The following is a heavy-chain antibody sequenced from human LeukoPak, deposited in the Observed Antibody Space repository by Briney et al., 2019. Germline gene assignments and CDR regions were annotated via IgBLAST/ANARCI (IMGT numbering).Heavy chain of an antibody. CDR2: IIPIFGTA. D-gene: IGHD1-26*01. Sequence: SVKVSCKASGGTFSSYAISWVRQAPGQGLEWIGRIIPIFGTANYAQKFQGRVTITTDESTSTAYMELSSLRSEDTAVYYCARVGGATEYYFDYWGQGTLVTVSS. V-gene: IGHV1-69*05. J-gene: IGHJ4*02. CDR3: ARVGGATEYYFDY. CDR1: GGTFSSYA.